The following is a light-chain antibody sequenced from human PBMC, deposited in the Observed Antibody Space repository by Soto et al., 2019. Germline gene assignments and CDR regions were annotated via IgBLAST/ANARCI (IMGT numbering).Light chain of an antibody. V-gene: IGKV1-39*01. CDR3: QQSYSLPRT. Sequence: DIQLTQSPSSLSASVGDRVTITCRASQSISMSLNWYQQKLGKAPELLIYGSSTLQGGVPSRFSGSGSGTEFTLTINYLQPEDFATYYCQQSYSLPRTFGQGTKVEIK. CDR1: QSISMS. J-gene: IGKJ1*01. CDR2: GSS.